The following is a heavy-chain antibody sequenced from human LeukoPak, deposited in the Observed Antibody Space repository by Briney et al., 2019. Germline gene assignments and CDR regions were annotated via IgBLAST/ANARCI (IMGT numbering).Heavy chain of an antibody. CDR2: IKGETDGGTT. CDR1: GFTLTKAW. J-gene: IGHJ5*02. CDR3: ATGGNWFDR. V-gene: IGHV3-15*01. Sequence: GSLRLSCAASGFTLTKAWINWVRQAPGKGLEWVGRIKGETDGGTTDYTASVKGRFTISGDESKTTAYLQMNSLQSDDTGIYYCATGGNWFDRWGRGTLVVVSS. D-gene: IGHD3-16*01.